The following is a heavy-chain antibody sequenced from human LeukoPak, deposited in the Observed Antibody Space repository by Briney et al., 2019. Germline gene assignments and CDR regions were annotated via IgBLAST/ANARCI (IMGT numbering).Heavy chain of an antibody. CDR2: MNEYSTTI. D-gene: IGHD1-14*01. V-gene: IGHV3-74*01. CDR3: ARGGVNPVDH. Sequence: GGSLRLSCAASGFTFNSFWMHWVRQAPGKGLVWVSDMNEYSTTIRYADSVKGRFTISRDNAKSILYLQMNNLRAEDTAMYFCARGGVNPVDHWGQGTLVTVSS. CDR1: GFTFNSFW. J-gene: IGHJ4*02.